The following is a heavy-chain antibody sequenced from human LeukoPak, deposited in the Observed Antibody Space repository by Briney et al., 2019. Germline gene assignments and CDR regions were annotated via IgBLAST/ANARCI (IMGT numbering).Heavy chain of an antibody. V-gene: IGHV1-2*02. D-gene: IGHD3-10*01. CDR3: ARSITTVRGVIGSDY. CDR2: INPNSGGT. J-gene: IGHJ4*02. CDR1: GYTFTGYY. Sequence: ASVKVSCKASGYTFTGYYMHWVRQAPGQGLEWMGWINPNSGGTNYAQKFQGRVTMTRDTSISTAYMELSRLRSDDTAVYYCARSITTVRGVIGSDYWGQGTLVTVSS.